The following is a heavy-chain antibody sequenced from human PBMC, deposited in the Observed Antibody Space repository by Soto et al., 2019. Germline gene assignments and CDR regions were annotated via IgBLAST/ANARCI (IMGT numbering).Heavy chain of an antibody. V-gene: IGHV1-18*01. CDR1: GYTFNTYG. Sequence: QVQLVQSGPELKKPGAAVRVSCKTSGYTFNTYGLSWVRQAPGQGLEWMGWIGTYTGNTDYPQRFQGRVSMDTDTSTSTAYLDLRSLTSEDTAVYYCVRDVSVSSGSFGGYWGQGTLVTVSS. CDR3: VRDVSVSSGSFGGY. J-gene: IGHJ4*02. CDR2: IGTYTGNT. D-gene: IGHD3-10*01.